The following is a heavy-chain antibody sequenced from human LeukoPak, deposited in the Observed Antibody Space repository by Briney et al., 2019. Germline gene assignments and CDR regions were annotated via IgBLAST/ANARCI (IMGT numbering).Heavy chain of an antibody. CDR1: GYIFTSYG. Sequence: ASVKVSCKASGYIFTSYGISWVRQAPGQGLEWMGWINPNSGGTNYAQKFQGRVTMTRDTSISTAYMELSRLRSDDTAVYYCARTGTTYYYDSSGYYYWGQGTLVTVSS. D-gene: IGHD3-22*01. CDR2: INPNSGGT. J-gene: IGHJ4*02. V-gene: IGHV1-2*02. CDR3: ARTGTTYYYDSSGYYY.